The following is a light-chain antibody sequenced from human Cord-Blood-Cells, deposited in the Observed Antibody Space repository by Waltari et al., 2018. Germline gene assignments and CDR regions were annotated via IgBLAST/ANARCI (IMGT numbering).Light chain of an antibody. CDR1: QSISSH. V-gene: IGKV1-39*01. J-gene: IGKJ4*01. CDR2: SAS. Sequence: GGRVTITCRVSQSISSHLNWYQQKPWKAPKLLIYSASSLQSGVPSRFSGSGSETDFTLTISSLQPEDFATYYCQQSYSTPLTLGGGTKVEIK. CDR3: QQSYSTPLT.